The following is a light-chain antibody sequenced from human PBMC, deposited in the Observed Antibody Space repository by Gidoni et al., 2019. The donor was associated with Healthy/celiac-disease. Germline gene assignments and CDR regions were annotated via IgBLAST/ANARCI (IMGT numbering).Light chain of an antibody. J-gene: IGKJ4*01. Sequence: EIVLTQSPATLSLSPGERATLSCRASQSVSSYLAWYQPKPGQAPRRLIYDASNRATGIPARFSGSGSGTDFTLTISSLEPEDFAVYYCQQRSNWLTFGGGTKVEIK. CDR3: QQRSNWLT. V-gene: IGKV3-11*01. CDR1: QSVSSY. CDR2: DAS.